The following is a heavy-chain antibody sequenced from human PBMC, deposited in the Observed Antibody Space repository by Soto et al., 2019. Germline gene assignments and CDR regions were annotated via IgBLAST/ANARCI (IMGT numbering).Heavy chain of an antibody. Sequence: GGSLRLSCAASGFTFSSYWMHWVRQAPGKGLVWVSRISSDGGSTNYADSVEGRFTISRDNSKNTVYLQMNSLRAGDTAIYYCAKELEAVGATTTTPSFDYWGQGTLVTVS. CDR1: GFTFSSYW. CDR2: ISSDGGST. V-gene: IGHV3-74*01. D-gene: IGHD1-26*01. J-gene: IGHJ4*02. CDR3: AKELEAVGATTTTPSFDY.